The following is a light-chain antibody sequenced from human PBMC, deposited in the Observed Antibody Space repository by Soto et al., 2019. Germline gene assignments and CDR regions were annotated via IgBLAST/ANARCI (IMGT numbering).Light chain of an antibody. CDR2: DAF. J-gene: IGKJ4*01. CDR1: QSVNSH. Sequence: EIVLTQSPATLSLSPGERATLSCRASQSVNSHLAWYQQKPGQPPRLLIHDAFNRVTGIPARFSGRGFGTDFTLTISSLEPEDFAVYYCQQRSNWPPLTFGGGTKVEIK. CDR3: QQRSNWPPLT. V-gene: IGKV3-11*01.